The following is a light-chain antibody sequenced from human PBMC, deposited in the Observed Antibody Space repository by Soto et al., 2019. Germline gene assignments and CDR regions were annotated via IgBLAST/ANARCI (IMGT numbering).Light chain of an antibody. Sequence: QSVLTQPPSVSGAPGQRVTISCTGSSSNIGAGYDVHWYQQLPGTAPKLLIYGNSNRPSGVPDRFSGSKSGTSASLAITGLQAEDEADYYRQSYDSSLSVVFGGGTKVIVL. V-gene: IGLV1-40*01. J-gene: IGLJ2*01. CDR1: SSNIGAGYD. CDR2: GNS. CDR3: QSYDSSLSVV.